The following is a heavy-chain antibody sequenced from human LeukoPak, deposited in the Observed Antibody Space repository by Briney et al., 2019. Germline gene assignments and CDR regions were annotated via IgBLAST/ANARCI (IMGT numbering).Heavy chain of an antibody. CDR1: GGTFSSYA. CDR3: ARDLPTYRDAFDI. V-gene: IGHV1-69*05. CDR2: IIPIFGTA. D-gene: IGHD2-21*01. Sequence: SVKVSCKASGGTFSSYAISWVRQAPGQGLEWMGGIIPIFGTANYAQKFQGRVTITTDESTSTAYMELSSLRSEDTAVYYCARDLPTYRDAFDIWGQGTMVTVSS. J-gene: IGHJ3*02.